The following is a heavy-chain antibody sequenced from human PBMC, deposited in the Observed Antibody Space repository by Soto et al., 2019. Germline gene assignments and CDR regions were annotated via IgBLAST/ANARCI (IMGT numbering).Heavy chain of an antibody. CDR2: ISHGGNEK. V-gene: IGHV3-30*18. J-gene: IGHJ6*02. D-gene: IGHD3-10*01. CDR3: AKVSSDRGYYYFAMDV. CDR1: GFIFSSYA. Sequence: QVPLLESGGGVVQPGRSLRLSFAASGFIFSSYAMHWVRQAPGKGLEWVGVISHGGNEKYYADSVEGRFTLSRDNSKNMVYLQMNGLRPEDTAVYYCAKVSSDRGYYYFAMDVWGQGTTVTVSS.